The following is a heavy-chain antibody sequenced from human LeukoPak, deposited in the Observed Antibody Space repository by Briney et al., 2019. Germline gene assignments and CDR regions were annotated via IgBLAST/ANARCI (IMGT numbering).Heavy chain of an antibody. CDR2: IYHSGST. V-gene: IGHV4-30-2*01. CDR3: ARIPAAMLYYFDY. D-gene: IGHD2-2*01. CDR1: GGSISSGGYY. Sequence: PSETLSLTCTVSGGSISSGGYYWSWIRQPPGKGLEWIGYIYHSGSTYYNPSLKSRVTISVDRSKNQFSLKLSSVTAADTAVYYCARIPAAMLYYFDYWGQGTLVTVSS. J-gene: IGHJ4*02.